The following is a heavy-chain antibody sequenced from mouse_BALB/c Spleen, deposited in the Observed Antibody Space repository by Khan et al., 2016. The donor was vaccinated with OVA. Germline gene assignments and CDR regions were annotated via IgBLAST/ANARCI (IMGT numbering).Heavy chain of an antibody. CDR1: GFSLTGYG. D-gene: IGHD2-1*01. Sequence: VQLKESGPGLVAPSQSLSITCTVSGFSLTGYGVNWVRQPPGKGLEWLGMIWGDGSTDYNSALKSRLNLTKDNSKSQVFLKMNSLQTDDTARYYCARADYGNYREAMDYWGQGTSVTVSS. V-gene: IGHV2-6-7*01. CDR2: IWGDGST. CDR3: ARADYGNYREAMDY. J-gene: IGHJ4*01.